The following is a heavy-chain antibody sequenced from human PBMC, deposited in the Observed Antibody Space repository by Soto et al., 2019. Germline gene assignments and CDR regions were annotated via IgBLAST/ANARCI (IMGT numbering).Heavy chain of an antibody. CDR1: GFTFNNYP. CDR3: VRDNGGY. Sequence: VQVVESGGGLVRPGGSLRLSSATSGFTFNNYPIYWVRQAAGKGLVWVSRISSEGIGFYADSVKGRFTISRDNAKDTLYLQMTSLRVEDTAVYFCVRDNGGYWGQGTLVTVSS. J-gene: IGHJ4*02. V-gene: IGHV3-74*01. D-gene: IGHD2-8*01. CDR2: ISSEGIG.